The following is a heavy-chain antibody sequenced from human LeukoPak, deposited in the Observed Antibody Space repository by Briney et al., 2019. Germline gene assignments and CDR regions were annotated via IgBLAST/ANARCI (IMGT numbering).Heavy chain of an antibody. CDR2: FDPEYGET. J-gene: IGHJ4*02. CDR3: AKDPLY. CDR1: GYTLTELF. Sequence: ASVKVSCKVSGYTLTELFMHWVRQAPGKGLEWMGGFDPEYGETMYAQKFQGRVTMTEDTSTNTAYMELSSLKSEDTAVYYCAKDPLYWGRGTLVTVSS. V-gene: IGHV1-24*01.